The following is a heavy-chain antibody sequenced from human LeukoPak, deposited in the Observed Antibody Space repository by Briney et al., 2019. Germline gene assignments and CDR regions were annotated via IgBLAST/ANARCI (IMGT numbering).Heavy chain of an antibody. V-gene: IGHV3-7*01. J-gene: IGHJ6*03. CDR1: QFTFSIYW. D-gene: IGHD3-3*02. CDR3: ARAGKEGISQFMDV. Sequence: GGSLRLSCAASQFTFSIYWMSWVRQAPGKGLEWVANIKQDGSEKYYVDSVKGRFTVSRDNAKNSLFLQMNSLRAEDTAVYYCARAGKEGISQFMDVWGNGTTVTVSS. CDR2: IKQDGSEK.